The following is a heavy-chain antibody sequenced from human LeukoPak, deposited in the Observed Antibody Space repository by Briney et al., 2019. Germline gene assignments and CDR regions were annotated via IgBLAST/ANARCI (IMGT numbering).Heavy chain of an antibody. CDR3: ARGLDFWSGYYGMDV. V-gene: IGHV3-74*01. D-gene: IGHD3-3*01. Sequence: PGGSLRHSCAVSGFTFSSYWMLWVRQAPGKGLVWVSRIKSDGSSTGYADSVKGRFTISRDNAKNTLYVQMNSLRAEDTAVYYCARGLDFWSGYYGMDVWGQGTTVTVSS. J-gene: IGHJ6*02. CDR1: GFTFSSYW. CDR2: IKSDGSST.